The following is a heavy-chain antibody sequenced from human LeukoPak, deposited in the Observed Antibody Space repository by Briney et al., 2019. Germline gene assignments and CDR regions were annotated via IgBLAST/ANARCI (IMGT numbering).Heavy chain of an antibody. Sequence: GGSLRLSCAASGFTFSDYYMSWIRQAPGKGLEWVSYISSSGSTIYYADSVKGRFTISRDNAKNSLYLQMNSLRAEDTAVYYCARGHLPLYRSSSLGYWGQGTLVTVSS. CDR1: GFTFSDYY. J-gene: IGHJ4*02. CDR3: ARGHLPLYRSSSLGY. CDR2: ISSSGSTI. D-gene: IGHD2-8*02. V-gene: IGHV3-11*01.